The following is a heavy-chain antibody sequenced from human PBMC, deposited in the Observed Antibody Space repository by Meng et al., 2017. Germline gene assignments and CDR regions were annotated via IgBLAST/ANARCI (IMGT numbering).Heavy chain of an antibody. D-gene: IGHD5-18*01. J-gene: IGHJ4*02. Sequence: GSLRLSCVVSGGSISSIDWWSWVRQPPGKGLEWIGEIYHGGDTNYNPSLKSRVTIAIDRSKNQFSLKLSSVTAADTAVYYCARDRGGYSYGFLYYFDYWGQGTLVTVSS. CDR2: IYHGGDT. CDR1: GGSISSIDW. CDR3: ARDRGGYSYGFLYYFDY. V-gene: IGHV4/OR15-8*02.